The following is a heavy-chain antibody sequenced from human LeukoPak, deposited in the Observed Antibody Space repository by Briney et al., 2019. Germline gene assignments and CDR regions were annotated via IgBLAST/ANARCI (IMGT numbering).Heavy chain of an antibody. Sequence: SETLSLTCTVSGGSISNYYWSWIRQPPGKGLEWIGYIYFSGSTKYNPSLKSRVTISVDTSKNQFSLKLSSVTAADTAIHYCTRVEVHGQSDYWGQGTLVTVSS. D-gene: IGHD3-10*01. CDR3: TRVEVHGQSDY. CDR1: GGSISNYY. CDR2: IYFSGST. V-gene: IGHV4-59*01. J-gene: IGHJ4*02.